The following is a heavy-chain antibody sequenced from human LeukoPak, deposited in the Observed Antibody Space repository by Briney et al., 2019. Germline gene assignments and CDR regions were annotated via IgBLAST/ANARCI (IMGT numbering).Heavy chain of an antibody. CDR3: ARRGAVPAAREGAFDI. J-gene: IGHJ3*02. CDR2: ISYDGSNK. D-gene: IGHD2-2*01. Sequence: PGGSLRLSCAASGFTFSSYAMHWVRQAPGKGLELVAVISYDGSNKYYADSVKGRFTISRDNSQNTLYLQMNSLRAEDTAVYYCARRGAVPAAREGAFDIWGQGTMVTVSS. CDR1: GFTFSSYA. V-gene: IGHV3-30-3*01.